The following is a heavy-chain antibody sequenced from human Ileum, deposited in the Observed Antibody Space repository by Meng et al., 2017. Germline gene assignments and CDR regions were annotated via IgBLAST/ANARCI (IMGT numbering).Heavy chain of an antibody. J-gene: IGHJ4*02. V-gene: IGHV4-4*02. Sequence: QVQLQASAPGLVKPSGTLSLTCAVSSGSITSDTYWSWVRLPPGKGLEWIGQISHSGSTFYNPSLKSRVTMSVDKSKSQFSLMLTSVTAADTAVYYCARHGGYYQGFWGQGTLVTVSS. D-gene: IGHD4-23*01. CDR3: ARHGGYYQGF. CDR1: SGSITSDTY. CDR2: ISHSGST.